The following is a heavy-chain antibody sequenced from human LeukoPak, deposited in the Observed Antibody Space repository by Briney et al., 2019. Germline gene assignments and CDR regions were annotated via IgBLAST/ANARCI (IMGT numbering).Heavy chain of an antibody. CDR2: ISSSSNDI. Sequence: GGSLRLSCAASGFTFSTYTMNWVRQAPGKGLEWVSSISSSSNDIYYADSVKSRFTISRDNAMNSVYLQMNSLRVEDTAVYYCARGYQRPVYWGQGTLITVSS. J-gene: IGHJ4*02. D-gene: IGHD2-2*01. CDR3: ARGYQRPVY. CDR1: GFTFSTYT. V-gene: IGHV3-21*01.